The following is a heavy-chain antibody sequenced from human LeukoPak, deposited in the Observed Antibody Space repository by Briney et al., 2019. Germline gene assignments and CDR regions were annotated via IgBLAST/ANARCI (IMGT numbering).Heavy chain of an antibody. D-gene: IGHD3-9*01. V-gene: IGHV3-23*01. CDR3: AKDMRFDWTPYYFDY. CDR2: ISGSDGTT. CDR1: GFTFSSYA. J-gene: IGHJ4*02. Sequence: GGSLRLSCAASGFTFSSYAMSWVRQAPGKGLEWVSTISGSDGTTDYADSVKGRFTISRDNSKNTLYLQMNSLRAEDTAVYYCAKDMRFDWTPYYFDYWGQGTLVTVSS.